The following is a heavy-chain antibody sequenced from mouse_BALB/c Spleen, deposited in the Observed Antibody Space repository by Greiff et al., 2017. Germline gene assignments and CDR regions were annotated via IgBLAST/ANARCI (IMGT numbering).Heavy chain of an antibody. CDR3: ARRNYGSSYYFDY. Sequence: EVHLVESGGGLVKPGGSLKLSCAASGFAFSSYDMSWVRQTPEKRLEWVAYISSGGGSTYYPDTVKGRFTISRDNAKNTLYLQMSSLKSEDTAMYYCARRNYGSSYYFDYWGQGTTLTVSS. CDR2: ISSGGGST. V-gene: IGHV5-12-1*01. D-gene: IGHD1-1*01. CDR1: GFAFSSYD. J-gene: IGHJ2*01.